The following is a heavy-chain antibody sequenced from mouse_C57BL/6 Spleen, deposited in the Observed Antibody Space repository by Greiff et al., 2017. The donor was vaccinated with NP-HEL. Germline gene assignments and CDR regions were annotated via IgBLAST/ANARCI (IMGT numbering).Heavy chain of an antibody. CDR2: ISYDGSN. D-gene: IGHD1-1*01. V-gene: IGHV3-6*01. Sequence: EVHLVESGPGLVKPSQSLSLTCSVTGYSITSGYYWNWIRQFPGNKLEWMGYISYDGSNNYNPSLKNRISITRDTSKNQFFLKLNSVTTEDTATYYCAREDYGSSYVRYFDVWGTGTTVTVSS. J-gene: IGHJ1*03. CDR1: GYSITSGYY. CDR3: AREDYGSSYVRYFDV.